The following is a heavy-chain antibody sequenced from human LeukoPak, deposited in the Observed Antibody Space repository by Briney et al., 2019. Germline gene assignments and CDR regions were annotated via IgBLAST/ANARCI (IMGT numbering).Heavy chain of an antibody. V-gene: IGHV3-21*01. CDR3: ARDRVGATDYFDY. J-gene: IGHJ4*02. D-gene: IGHD1-26*01. CDR2: ISSSSYI. Sequence: PGGSLRLSCAASGFTFGSYSMNWVRQAPGKGLEWVSSISSSSYIYYADSVKGRFTISRDNTKNSLYLQMNSLRAEDTAVYYCARDRVGATDYFDYWGQGTLVTVSS. CDR1: GFTFGSYS.